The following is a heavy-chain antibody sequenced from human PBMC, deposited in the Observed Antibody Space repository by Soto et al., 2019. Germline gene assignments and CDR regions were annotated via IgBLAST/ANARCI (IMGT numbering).Heavy chain of an antibody. D-gene: IGHD1-20*01. J-gene: IGHJ3*02. CDR3: AQAYKXXXXHDGFDI. CDR1: GFSLSTSGLG. V-gene: IGHV2-5*01. Sequence: QITLKESGPTLVKPTQTLTLTCTFSGFSLSTSGLGVGWIRQPPGKALEWLGIIYWYDVKPYSPSLRSRFTINKDTSKNQVLLTMTNMDPVDTATYYCAQAYKXXXXHDGFDIWXQGTMVTVSS. CDR2: IYWYDVK.